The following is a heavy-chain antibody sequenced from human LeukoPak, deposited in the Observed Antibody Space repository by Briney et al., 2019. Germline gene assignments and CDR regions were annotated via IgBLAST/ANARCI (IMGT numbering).Heavy chain of an antibody. CDR1: GFTVSDYY. CDR2: ISRSGSTT. J-gene: IGHJ4*02. CDR3: AREESGNYCFDY. D-gene: IGHD1-26*01. V-gene: IGHV3-11*01. Sequence: GGSLRLSCAASGFTVSDYYMSWIRQAPGKGLEWVSYISRSGSTTYYADSVKGRFTNSRDNANNLLYLQMNSLRAEDTAVYYCAREESGNYCFDYWGQGTLVTVSS.